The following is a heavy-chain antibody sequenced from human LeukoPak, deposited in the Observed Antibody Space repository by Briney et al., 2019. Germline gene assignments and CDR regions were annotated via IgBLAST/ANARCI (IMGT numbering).Heavy chain of an antibody. J-gene: IGHJ5*02. Sequence: ASVKVSCTASGYTFTSYGISWVRQAPGQGLEWMGWISAYNGNTNYAQKLQGRVTMTTDTSTSTAYMELRSLRSDDTAVYYCASGRMYYDILTGYYMGNWFDPWGQGTLVTVSS. CDR3: ASGRMYYDILTGYYMGNWFDP. V-gene: IGHV1-18*01. D-gene: IGHD3-9*01. CDR2: ISAYNGNT. CDR1: GYTFTSYG.